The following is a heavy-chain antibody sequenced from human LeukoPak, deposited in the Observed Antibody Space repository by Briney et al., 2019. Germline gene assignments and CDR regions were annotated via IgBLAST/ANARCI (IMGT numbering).Heavy chain of an antibody. CDR1: GGTFSSYA. Sequence: SVKVFCKASGGTFSSYAISWVRQAPGQGLEWMGGIIPIFGTANYAQKFQGRVTITADESTSTAYMELSSLRSEDTAVYYCARAPDTAVVAYYYYYMDVWGKGTTVTVSS. D-gene: IGHD5-18*01. CDR2: IIPIFGTA. J-gene: IGHJ6*03. CDR3: ARAPDTAVVAYYYYYMDV. V-gene: IGHV1-69*13.